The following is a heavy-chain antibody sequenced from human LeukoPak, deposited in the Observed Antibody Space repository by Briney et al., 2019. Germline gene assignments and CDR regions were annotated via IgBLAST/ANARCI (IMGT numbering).Heavy chain of an antibody. Sequence: PSETLSLTCTVSGGSISSYYWSWIRQPPGKGLEWIGYIYYSGSTNYNPSLKSRVTISVDTSKNQFSLKLSSVTAADTAVYFCARAQNYDSSGYYYDDAFDIWGQGTMVTVSS. V-gene: IGHV4-59*01. CDR2: IYYSGST. CDR3: ARAQNYDSSGYYYDDAFDI. CDR1: GGSISSYY. D-gene: IGHD3-22*01. J-gene: IGHJ3*02.